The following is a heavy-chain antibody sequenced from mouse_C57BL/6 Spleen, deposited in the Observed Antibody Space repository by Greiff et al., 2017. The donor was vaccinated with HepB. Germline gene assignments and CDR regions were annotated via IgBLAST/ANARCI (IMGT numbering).Heavy chain of an antibody. J-gene: IGHJ1*03. CDR3: ARGYGYDGDWYFDV. CDR2: IYPRSGNT. CDR1: GYTFTSYG. Sequence: LQESGAELARPGASVKLSCKASGYTFTSYGISWVKQRTGQGLEWIGEIYPRSGNTYYNEKFKGKATLTADKSSSTAYMELRSLTSEDSAVYFCARGYGYDGDWYFDVWGTGTTVTVSS. V-gene: IGHV1-81*01. D-gene: IGHD2-2*01.